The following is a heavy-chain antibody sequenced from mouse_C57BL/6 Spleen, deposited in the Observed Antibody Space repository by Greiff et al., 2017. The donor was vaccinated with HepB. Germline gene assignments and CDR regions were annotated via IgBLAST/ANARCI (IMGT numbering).Heavy chain of an antibody. CDR2: IHPSDSDT. CDR3: ARWGGSSTWCAY. V-gene: IGHV1-74*01. D-gene: IGHD1-1*01. Sequence: QVQLQQPGAELVKPGASVKVSCKASGYTFTSYWMHWVKQRPGQGLEWIGRIHPSDSDTNYNQKFKGKATLTVDKSSSTAYMQLSRLTSEDSAVYYCARWGGSSTWCAYWGQGTLVTVSA. CDR1: GYTFTSYW. J-gene: IGHJ3*01.